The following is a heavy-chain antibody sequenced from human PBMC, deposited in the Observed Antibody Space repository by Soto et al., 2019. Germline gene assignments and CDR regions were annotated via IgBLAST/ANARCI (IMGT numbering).Heavy chain of an antibody. CDR2: ISASGDAI. CDR1: GFTFSTYS. CDR3: AGLYSTSSVNRWFDP. J-gene: IGHJ5*02. V-gene: IGHV3-48*02. D-gene: IGHD6-6*01. Sequence: EVQLVESGGGLVQPGGSLRLSCAASGFTFSTYSMNWVRQAPGKGLEWISFISASGDAIYYADSVRGRFTISRDNAESSLYLQVNSLRDEDTAVYYCAGLYSTSSVNRWFDPWGQGTLVTVSS.